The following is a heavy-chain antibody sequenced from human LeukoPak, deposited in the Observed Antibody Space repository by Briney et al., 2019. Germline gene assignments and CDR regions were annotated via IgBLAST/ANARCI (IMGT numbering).Heavy chain of an antibody. D-gene: IGHD3-10*01. CDR3: ARSYYYGSGSPETGY. J-gene: IGHJ4*02. Sequence: WGSLRLSCAASGFTFSSYWMHWVRQAPGKGLVWVSRINSDGSSTSYADSVKGRFTISRDNAKNTLYLQMNSLRAEDTAVYYCARSYYYGSGSPETGYWGQGTLVTVSS. V-gene: IGHV3-74*01. CDR1: GFTFSSYW. CDR2: INSDGSST.